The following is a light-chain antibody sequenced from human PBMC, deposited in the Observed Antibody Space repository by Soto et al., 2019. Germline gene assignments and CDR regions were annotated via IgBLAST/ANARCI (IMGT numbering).Light chain of an antibody. Sequence: QSALTQPASVSGSPGQSITISCTGTSSDVGGYNYVSWYQQHPGKAPKLLIFDVTDRPSGVSNRFSGSKSGYTASLTISGLQPEDEADYYCSSYTSSSTLYVFGTGTQLTV. V-gene: IGLV2-14*03. J-gene: IGLJ1*01. CDR1: SSDVGGYNY. CDR3: SSYTSSSTLYV. CDR2: DVT.